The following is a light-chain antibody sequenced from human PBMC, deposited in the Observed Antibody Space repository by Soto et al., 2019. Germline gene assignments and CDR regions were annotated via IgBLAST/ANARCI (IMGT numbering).Light chain of an antibody. CDR2: NAS. Sequence: EVVLTQSPATLSVSTGERATXSCRASESGSRNLAWDQQKPFQAPMLLIYNASTISTGIPNIFRGGGSGPEFNLTISSMRAEDFVVYCCQQYNNWRPVTFGQGTRLDIK. CDR1: ESGSRN. CDR3: QQYNNWRPVT. J-gene: IGKJ5*01. V-gene: IGKV3-15*01.